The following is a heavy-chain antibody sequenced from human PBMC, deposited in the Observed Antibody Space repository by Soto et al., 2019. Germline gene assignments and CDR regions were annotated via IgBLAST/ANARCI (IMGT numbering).Heavy chain of an antibody. V-gene: IGHV3-30*03. J-gene: IGHJ6*02. CDR1: GFTFSSYG. CDR3: ARSNMVRGVIGGYYYYYGMDV. D-gene: IGHD3-10*01. Sequence: PGGSLRLSCAASGFTFSSYGMHWVRQAPGKGLEWVAVISYDGSNKYYADSVKGRFTISRDNSKNTLYLQMNSLRAEDTAVYYCARSNMVRGVIGGYYYYYGMDVWGQGTTVTVSS. CDR2: ISYDGSNK.